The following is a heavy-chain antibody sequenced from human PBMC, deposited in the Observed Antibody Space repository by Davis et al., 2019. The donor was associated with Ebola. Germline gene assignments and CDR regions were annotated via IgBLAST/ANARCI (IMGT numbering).Heavy chain of an antibody. CDR3: ARASSAIGFDY. V-gene: IGHV3-7*03. CDR1: GFTFSSYW. D-gene: IGHD2-21*01. J-gene: IGHJ4*02. CDR2: IKQDGSEK. Sequence: GESLKISCAASGFTFSSYWMSWVRQAPGKGLEWVANIKQDGSEKYYVDSVKGRFTISKDNAKNSLYLQMNSLRAEDTAVYYCARASSAIGFDYWGQGILVTVSS.